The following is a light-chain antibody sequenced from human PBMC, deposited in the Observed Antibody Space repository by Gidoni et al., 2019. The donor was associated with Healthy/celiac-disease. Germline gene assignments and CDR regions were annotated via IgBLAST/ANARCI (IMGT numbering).Light chain of an antibody. J-gene: IGKJ1*01. CDR1: QSGSSSY. CDR2: GAS. V-gene: IGKV3-20*01. Sequence: ELVLTQSPGTLTLAPGERATLACRASQSGSSSYLAWYQQKPGQAPRLLIYGASSRATGIPGRFSGSGSGTDFTLTISSLEPEDFAVYYCQQYGSSRWTFGQGTKVEIK. CDR3: QQYGSSRWT.